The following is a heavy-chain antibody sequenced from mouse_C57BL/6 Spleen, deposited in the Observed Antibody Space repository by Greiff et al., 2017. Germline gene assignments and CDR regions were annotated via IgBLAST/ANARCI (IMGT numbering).Heavy chain of an antibody. D-gene: IGHD1-1*01. CDR1: GYTFTSYW. Sequence: QVQLQQPGAELVKPGASVKLSCKASGYTFTSYWMQWVKQRPGQGLEWIGEIDPSDSYTNYNQKFKCKATLTVDTSSSTAYMQLSSLTSEDSAVYYCARSQYYGSSYPFAYWGQGTLVTVSA. V-gene: IGHV1-50*01. CDR3: ARSQYYGSSYPFAY. CDR2: IDPSDSYT. J-gene: IGHJ3*01.